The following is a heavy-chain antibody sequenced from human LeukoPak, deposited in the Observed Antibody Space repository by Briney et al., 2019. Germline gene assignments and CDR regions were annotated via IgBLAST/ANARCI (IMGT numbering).Heavy chain of an antibody. J-gene: IGHJ5*02. CDR1: GGSISSYY. D-gene: IGHD3-10*01. Sequence: PSETLSLTCTVSGGSISSYYWSWIRQPPGKGLEWIGRIYTSGSTNYNPSLKSRVTISVDTSKNQFSLKLSSVTAADTAVYYCARDQYYGSGKNWFDPWGQGTLVTVSS. V-gene: IGHV4-4*08. CDR3: ARDQYYGSGKNWFDP. CDR2: IYTSGST.